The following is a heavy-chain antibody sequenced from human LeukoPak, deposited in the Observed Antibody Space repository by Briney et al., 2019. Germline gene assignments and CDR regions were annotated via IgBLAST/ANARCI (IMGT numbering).Heavy chain of an antibody. CDR1: GFTFDDYA. CDR3: ARDRHTAMVYYYYYMDV. Sequence: GGSLRLSCTASGFTFDDYAMHWVRQAPGKGLEWVAYTGRSGDRTTKYADSVRGRFTISRDNARNSLYLQMNSLRDEDTAVYYCARDRHTAMVYYYYYMDVWGTGTTVTVSS. D-gene: IGHD5-18*01. J-gene: IGHJ6*03. CDR2: TGRSGDRTT. V-gene: IGHV3-48*03.